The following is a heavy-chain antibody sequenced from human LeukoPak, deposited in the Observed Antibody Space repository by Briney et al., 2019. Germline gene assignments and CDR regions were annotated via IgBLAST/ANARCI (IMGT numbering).Heavy chain of an antibody. CDR2: ISNSGNTI. CDR1: GFTFSDYY. Sequence: PGGSLRLSCIASGFTFSDYYMSWIRQAPGKGLEWVAYISNSGNTIYYADSLKGRFAISRDNAKSSLYLQMNSLRAEDTAVYYCAKRLVDTAWDYFDYWGQGTLVTVSS. J-gene: IGHJ4*02. D-gene: IGHD5-18*01. CDR3: AKRLVDTAWDYFDY. V-gene: IGHV3-11*01.